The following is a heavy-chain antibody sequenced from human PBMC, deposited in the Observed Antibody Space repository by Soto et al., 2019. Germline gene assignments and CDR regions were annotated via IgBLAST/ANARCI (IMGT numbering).Heavy chain of an antibody. CDR1: GYTLTELS. D-gene: IGHD5-12*01. CDR2: FDPEDGET. Sequence: ASVKVSCKFSGYTLTELSMHWVRQAPGKGLEWMGGFDPEDGETIYAQKFQGRVTMTENTSTDTAYMELSSLRSEDTAVYYCAIYLTGVDVVVGGWWGHDFDIWGQGTMVTVS. J-gene: IGHJ3*02. CDR3: AIYLTGVDVVVGGWWGHDFDI. V-gene: IGHV1-24*01.